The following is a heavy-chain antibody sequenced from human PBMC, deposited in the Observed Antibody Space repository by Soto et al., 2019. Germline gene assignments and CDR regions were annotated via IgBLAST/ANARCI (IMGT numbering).Heavy chain of an antibody. CDR2: ISAYNGNT. CDR3: AREEGGRVAVAGSWFDP. J-gene: IGHJ5*02. Sequence: QVQLVQSGAEVKKPGASVKVSCKASGYTFTSYGISWVRQAPGQGLEWMGWISAYNGNTNYAQKLQGRVTMTTDTSTSTAYMELRSLRSDDTAVYDCAREEGGRVAVAGSWFDPWGQGTLVTGSS. D-gene: IGHD6-19*01. V-gene: IGHV1-18*01. CDR1: GYTFTSYG.